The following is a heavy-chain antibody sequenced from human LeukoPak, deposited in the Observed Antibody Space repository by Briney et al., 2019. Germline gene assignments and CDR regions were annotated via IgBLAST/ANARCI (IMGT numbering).Heavy chain of an antibody. Sequence: PGGSLRLSCEASGFTFSDYYMSWIRQAPGKGLERVSYISSSGSTIYYADSVKGRFTISRDNAKNSLYLQMNSLRAEDTAVYYCARVWAQAAAGVIWFDPWGQGTLVTVSS. J-gene: IGHJ5*02. V-gene: IGHV3-11*01. CDR2: ISSSGSTI. CDR1: GFTFSDYY. D-gene: IGHD6-13*01. CDR3: ARVWAQAAAGVIWFDP.